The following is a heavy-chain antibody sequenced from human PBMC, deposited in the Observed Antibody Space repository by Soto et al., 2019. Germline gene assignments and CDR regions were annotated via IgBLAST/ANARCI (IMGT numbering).Heavy chain of an antibody. D-gene: IGHD1-26*01. CDR1: GFTVSSKY. V-gene: IGHV3-66*01. CDR3: ARALTPLRSGWELLRAEYFQH. J-gene: IGHJ1*01. CDR2: IQSGGRT. Sequence: GGSLRLSCAASGFTVSSKYMSWVRQAPGKGLEWVSLIQSGGRTYYADSVKGRFTISRDTSENTVHLQLDSLRAEDTAVYYCARALTPLRSGWELLRAEYFQHWGQGTLVTVSS.